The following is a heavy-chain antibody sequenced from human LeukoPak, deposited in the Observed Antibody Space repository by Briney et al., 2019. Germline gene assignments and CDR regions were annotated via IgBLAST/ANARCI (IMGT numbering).Heavy chain of an antibody. CDR3: ARSKSWAHADS. CDR1: GGSISSNIYY. Sequence: SETLSLTCTVSGGSISSNIYYWGWIRQSPGKGLEWIGSIHQTGSTYYNPSLQSRVTISLDTSKSRSSLRLPSVTAADTAVYFCARSKSWAHADSWGQGTLVTVSS. V-gene: IGHV4-39*07. J-gene: IGHJ4*02. CDR2: IHQTGST. D-gene: IGHD1-26*01.